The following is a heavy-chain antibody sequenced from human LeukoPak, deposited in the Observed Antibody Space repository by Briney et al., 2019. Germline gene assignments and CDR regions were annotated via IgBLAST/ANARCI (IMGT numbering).Heavy chain of an antibody. Sequence: GGSLRPSCAASGFTFSSYAMHWVRQAPGKGLEWVAVISYDGSNKYYADSVKGRFTISRDNSKNTLYLQMNSLRAEDTAVYYCARDQYLGSVELVVYYMDVWGKGTTVTVSS. CDR3: ARDQYLGSVELVVYYMDV. CDR2: ISYDGSNK. J-gene: IGHJ6*03. D-gene: IGHD6-6*01. V-gene: IGHV3-30*01. CDR1: GFTFSSYA.